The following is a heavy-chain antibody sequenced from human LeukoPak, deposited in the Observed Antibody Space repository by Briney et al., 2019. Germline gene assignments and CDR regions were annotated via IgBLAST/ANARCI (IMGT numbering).Heavy chain of an antibody. V-gene: IGHV3-7*01. CDR3: ATYSSLNRREFQY. CDR1: GFTFSNYW. CDR2: IKTDGSEK. D-gene: IGHD3-22*01. Sequence: GGALRLSCEGSGFTFSNYWMGWVRQAPGKGLQWVANIKTDGSEKYYVDSVKGRFTISRDNAKNSLYLQMNSLRAEDTAVYYCATYSSLNRREFQYWGQGTLLTVSS. J-gene: IGHJ1*01.